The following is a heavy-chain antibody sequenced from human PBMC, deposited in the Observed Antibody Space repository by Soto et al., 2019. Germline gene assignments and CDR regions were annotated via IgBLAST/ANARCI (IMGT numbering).Heavy chain of an antibody. D-gene: IGHD3-10*01. V-gene: IGHV4-31*03. CDR1: GGSISSGGYY. J-gene: IGHJ4*02. CDR2: IYYSGST. Sequence: KPSETLSLTCTVSGGSISSGGYYWSWIRQHPGKGLEWIGYIYYSGSTYYNPSLKSRVTISVDTSKNQFSLKLSSVTAADTAVYYCARVTEYYYGSGSYYHFDYWGQGTLVTVSS. CDR3: ARVTEYYYGSGSYYHFDY.